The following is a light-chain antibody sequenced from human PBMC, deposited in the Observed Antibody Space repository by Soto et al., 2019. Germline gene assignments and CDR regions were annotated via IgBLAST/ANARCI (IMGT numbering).Light chain of an antibody. Sequence: EIWLTQSPATLSVSPGEGATLSCRASQSFSSNLAWYQQQPGQAPRLLIYGASTRATGIPARFSGSGSGPEFTLTISSLQSEDFAIYYCQHYNTWPWTFGQGTKVEIK. V-gene: IGKV3-15*01. CDR1: QSFSSN. CDR2: GAS. CDR3: QHYNTWPWT. J-gene: IGKJ1*01.